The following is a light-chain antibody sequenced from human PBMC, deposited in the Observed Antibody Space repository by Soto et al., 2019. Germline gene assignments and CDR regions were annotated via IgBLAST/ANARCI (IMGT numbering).Light chain of an antibody. V-gene: IGLV2-14*01. CDR3: SSYTSSSTAV. CDR2: EVR. CDR1: SSDVGDYNY. Sequence: QSVLTQPASVSGSPGQSITISCTGTSSDVGDYNYVSWYQQHPGKAPKLMIYEVRSRPSGVSNRFSGSKSGNTASLTISGLQAEDEAHYYCSSYTSSSTAVFGTGTKV. J-gene: IGLJ1*01.